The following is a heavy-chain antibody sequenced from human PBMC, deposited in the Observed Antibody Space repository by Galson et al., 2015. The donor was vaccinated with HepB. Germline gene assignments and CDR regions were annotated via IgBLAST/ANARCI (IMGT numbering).Heavy chain of an antibody. Sequence: SLRLSCAASGFTFSSYGMHWVRQAPGKGLEWVAVISYDGSNKYYADSVKGRFTISRDNSKNTLYLQMNSLRAEDNAVYYCAKDLDTGGGEYYYYGMDVWCQGTTVTVSS. CDR2: ISYDGSNK. CDR3: AKDLDTGGGEYYYYGMDV. V-gene: IGHV3-30*18. D-gene: IGHD3-16*01. J-gene: IGHJ6*02. CDR1: GFTFSSYG.